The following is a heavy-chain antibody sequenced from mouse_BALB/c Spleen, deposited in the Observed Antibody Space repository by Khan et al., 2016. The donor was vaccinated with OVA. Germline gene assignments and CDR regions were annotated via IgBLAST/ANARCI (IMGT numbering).Heavy chain of an antibody. CDR3: ARSVTMTTVVATDFDY. CDR1: GYSITSDYA. J-gene: IGHJ2*01. D-gene: IGHD1-1*01. V-gene: IGHV3-2*02. Sequence: EVQLVESGPGLVKPSQSLSLTCTVTGYSITSDYAWNWIRQFPGNKLEWMGYISYSGRTSYNPSLKSRISITRDTSKNQFFLQLNSVTTEDTATYYCARSVTMTTVVATDFDYWGQGTTLTVSP. CDR2: ISYSGRT.